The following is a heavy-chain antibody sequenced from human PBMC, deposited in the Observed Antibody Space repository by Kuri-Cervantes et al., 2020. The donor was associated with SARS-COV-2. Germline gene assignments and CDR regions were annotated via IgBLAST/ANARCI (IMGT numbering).Heavy chain of an antibody. V-gene: IGHV3-7*01. CDR3: AREKTTVTTSFGGMDV. CDR2: IKQDGSEK. J-gene: IGHJ6*02. D-gene: IGHD4-11*01. Sequence: GESLKISCAASGFTFSSYWMSWVRQAPGKGLEWVANIKQDGSEKYYVDSVKGRFTISRDNAKNSLYLQMNSLRAEDTAVYYCAREKTTVTTSFGGMDVWGQGTTVTVSS. CDR1: GFTFSSYW.